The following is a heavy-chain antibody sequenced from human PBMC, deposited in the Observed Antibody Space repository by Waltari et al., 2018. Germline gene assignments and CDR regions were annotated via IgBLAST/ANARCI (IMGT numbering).Heavy chain of an antibody. Sequence: QVQLQQWGAGLLKPSETLSLTCAVYGGSFSGYYWSWIRQPPGKGLEWIGEINHSGSTNYNPSLKSRVTISVDTSKNQFSLKLSSVTAADTAVYYCARVAAEAYFDYWGQGTLVTVSS. D-gene: IGHD6-13*01. CDR1: GGSFSGYY. CDR2: INHSGST. CDR3: ARVAAEAYFDY. J-gene: IGHJ4*02. V-gene: IGHV4-34*01.